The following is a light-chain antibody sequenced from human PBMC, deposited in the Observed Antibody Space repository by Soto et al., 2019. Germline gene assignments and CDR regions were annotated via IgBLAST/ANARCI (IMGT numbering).Light chain of an antibody. CDR1: SSDVGSYNL. V-gene: IGLV2-23*03. J-gene: IGLJ2*01. CDR2: EGS. Sequence: QSALTQPASVSGSPEQSITISRTGTSSDVGSYNLVSWYKQHPGKAPKLIIYEGSKRPSGVSNRFSGSKSGNTASLTISGLQAEDEADYYCCSYAGGSTFVFGGGTKLTVL. CDR3: CSYAGGSTFV.